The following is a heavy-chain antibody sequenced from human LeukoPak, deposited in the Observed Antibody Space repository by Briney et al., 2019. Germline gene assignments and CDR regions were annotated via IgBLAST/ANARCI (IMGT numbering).Heavy chain of an antibody. CDR3: ARRDIVVVPVIHWFDP. D-gene: IGHD2-2*01. Sequence: SETLSLTCAVYGGSFSGYYWSWIRQPPGKGLEWIGEINHSGSTNYNPSLKSRVTIPVDTSKNQFSLKLSSVTAADTAVYYCARRDIVVVPVIHWFDPWGQGTLVTVSS. CDR1: GGSFSGYY. CDR2: INHSGST. J-gene: IGHJ5*02. V-gene: IGHV4-34*01.